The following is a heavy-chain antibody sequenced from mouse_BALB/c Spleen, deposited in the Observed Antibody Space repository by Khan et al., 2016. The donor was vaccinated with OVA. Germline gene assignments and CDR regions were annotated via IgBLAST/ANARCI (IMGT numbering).Heavy chain of an antibody. Sequence: EVQLVESGPGLVKPSQTVSLTCTVTGISITSGNYRWSWIRQFPGNKLEWIGNIYYSGTVTYNPSLTSRTTITRDTSKNQFFLEMNSLTAEDTATYCGAGDYGSLYWVLDVWGAGTTVTVSS. D-gene: IGHD1-1*01. J-gene: IGHJ1*01. CDR1: GISITSGNYR. CDR3: AGDYGSLYWVLDV. CDR2: IYYSGTV. V-gene: IGHV3-5*02.